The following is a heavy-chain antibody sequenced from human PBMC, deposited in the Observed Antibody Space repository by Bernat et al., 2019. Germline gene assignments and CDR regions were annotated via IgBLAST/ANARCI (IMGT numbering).Heavy chain of an antibody. CDR1: GFTFSSYE. CDR2: ISSSGSTI. V-gene: IGHV3-48*03. J-gene: IGHJ4*02. D-gene: IGHD2-15*01. Sequence: EVQLVESGGGLVQPGGSLRLSCSASGFTFSSYEMNWVRQAPGKGLEWVSYISSSGSTIYDAASVKDRFTISRDNAKNSLYLQMNSLRAEDTAVYYCARDSLGYCSGGSCYSVYWGQGTLVTVSS. CDR3: ARDSLGYCSGGSCYSVY.